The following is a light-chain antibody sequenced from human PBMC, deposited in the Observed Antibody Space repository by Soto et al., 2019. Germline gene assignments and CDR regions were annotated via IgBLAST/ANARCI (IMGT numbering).Light chain of an antibody. CDR1: KLGDKY. Sequence: SYELTQPPSVSVSPGQTASITCSGDKLGDKYACWYQQKPGQSPVLVIYQDNKRPSGIPERFSGSNSGNTATLTIRGTQAXXXXXXXXXAWDSSSVVFGGGTKVTVL. J-gene: IGLJ2*01. V-gene: IGLV3-1*01. CDR2: QDN. CDR3: XAWDSSSVV.